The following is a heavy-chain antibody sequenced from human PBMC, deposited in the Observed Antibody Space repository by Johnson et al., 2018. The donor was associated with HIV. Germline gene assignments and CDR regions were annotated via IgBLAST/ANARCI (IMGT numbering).Heavy chain of an antibody. CDR3: AKGFFELDDAFDI. CDR1: GFTFSSYG. V-gene: IGHV3-30*02. J-gene: IGHJ3*02. Sequence: QVHLVESGGGLVQPGGSLRVSCAASGFTFSSYGMHWVRQAPGKGLEWVAFIRYDGSNKYYADSVKGRFTISRDNSKNTLYLQMNSLRAEDTAVYYCAKGFFELDDAFDIWGQGTMVTVSS. D-gene: IGHD3/OR15-3a*01. CDR2: IRYDGSNK.